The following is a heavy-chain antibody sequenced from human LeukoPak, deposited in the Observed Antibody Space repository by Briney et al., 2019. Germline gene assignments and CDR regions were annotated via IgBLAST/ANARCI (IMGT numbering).Heavy chain of an antibody. CDR2: IYHSGST. V-gene: IGHV4-38-2*02. Sequence: SETLSLTCAVSGYSISSGYYWGWIRQPPGKGLEWIGSIYHSGSTYYNPSLKSRVTVSVDTSKNRFSLKLISVTAADTAVYYCARDAAVHYFDYWGQGTLVTVSS. CDR3: ARDAAVHYFDY. CDR1: GYSISSGYY. J-gene: IGHJ4*02. D-gene: IGHD2-2*02.